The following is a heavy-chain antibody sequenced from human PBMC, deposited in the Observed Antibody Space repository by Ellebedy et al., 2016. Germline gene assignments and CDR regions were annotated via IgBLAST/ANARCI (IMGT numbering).Heavy chain of an antibody. J-gene: IGHJ6*02. CDR2: IKSKSDGGTT. CDR1: GFSFSFSTST. Sequence: GESLKISXAGSGFSFSFSTSTMHWVRQAPGKGLEWVGRIKSKSDGGTTDYAAPVKGRFTISRDDSKNTLYLQMNSLKTEDTAVYSCTTGGPLTVSPRDYYYAMDVWGQGTTVTVSS. V-gene: IGHV3-15*07. D-gene: IGHD4-17*01. CDR3: TTGGPLTVSPRDYYYAMDV.